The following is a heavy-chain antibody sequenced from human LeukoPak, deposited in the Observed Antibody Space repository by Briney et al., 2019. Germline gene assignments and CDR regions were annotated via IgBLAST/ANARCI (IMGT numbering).Heavy chain of an antibody. V-gene: IGHV3-23*01. D-gene: IGHD3-22*01. CDR1: GFTFSSYA. CDR2: ISGSGGST. CDR3: AKDRYYYDSSGYYSSDNWFDP. J-gene: IGHJ5*02. Sequence: GGSLRLSCAASGFTFSSYAMSWVRQAPGKGLEWVSAISGSGGSTYYADSVKGRFTISRDNSKNTLYLQMNSLRAEDTAVYYCAKDRYYYDSSGYYSSDNWFDPWGQGTLVTVSS.